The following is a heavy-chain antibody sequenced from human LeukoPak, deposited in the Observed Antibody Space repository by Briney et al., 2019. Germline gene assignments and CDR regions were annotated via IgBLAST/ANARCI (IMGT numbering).Heavy chain of an antibody. V-gene: IGHV4-38-2*01. Sequence: SETLSLTCAVSGYSISSGYYWGWIRQPPGKGLEWIGSIYHSGSTYYNPSLKSRVTISVDTSKNQFSLKLSSVTAADTAVYYCATPQLDDAFDIWGQGTMVTVSS. D-gene: IGHD1-1*01. CDR3: ATPQLDDAFDI. J-gene: IGHJ3*02. CDR1: GYSISSGYY. CDR2: IYHSGST.